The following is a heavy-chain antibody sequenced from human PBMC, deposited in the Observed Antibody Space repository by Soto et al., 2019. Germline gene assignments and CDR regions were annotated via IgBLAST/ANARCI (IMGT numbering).Heavy chain of an antibody. CDR1: GDYISSDGYY. V-gene: IGHV4-31*03. CDR3: AREAAVEGMDV. J-gene: IGHJ6*02. D-gene: IGHD2-15*01. Sequence: QVHLQESGPGLVKPSQTLSLTCTVSGDYISSDGYYWSWIRQHPGKGLEWIGYIYHSGNTYYNPSLKSRVTISADTSKNQVSLKVSSVTAADTAVYYCAREAAVEGMDVWGQGTTVTVS. CDR2: IYHSGNT.